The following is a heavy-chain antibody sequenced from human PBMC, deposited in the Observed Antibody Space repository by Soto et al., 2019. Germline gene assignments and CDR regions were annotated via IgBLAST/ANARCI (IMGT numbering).Heavy chain of an antibody. J-gene: IGHJ6*02. CDR1: GFTVSSNY. D-gene: IGHD3-22*01. V-gene: IGHV3-53*04. CDR2: IYSGGST. CDR3: ARDPYYDSSGYLASYGMDV. Sequence: EVQLVESGGGLVQPGGSLRLSCAASGFTVSSNYMSWVRQAPGKWLEWVSVIYSGGSTYYADSVKGRFTISRHNSKNTLYIQMNSLRAEDTAVYYCARDPYYDSSGYLASYGMDVWGQGTTVTVSS.